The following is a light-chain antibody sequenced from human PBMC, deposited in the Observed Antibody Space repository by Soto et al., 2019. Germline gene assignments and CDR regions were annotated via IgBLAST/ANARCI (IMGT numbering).Light chain of an antibody. V-gene: IGLV2-14*01. CDR3: GSYTSSSTYV. J-gene: IGLJ1*01. CDR1: GSDVGGYDY. CDR2: EVT. Sequence: QSALTQPASVSGSPGQSITISCTGTGSDVGGYDYVSWYQHHPGKAPKVMIYEVTNRPSGVSNRFSGSKSGNTAPLTISGLLAEDEADYYCGSYTSSSTYVFGTGTKVTVL.